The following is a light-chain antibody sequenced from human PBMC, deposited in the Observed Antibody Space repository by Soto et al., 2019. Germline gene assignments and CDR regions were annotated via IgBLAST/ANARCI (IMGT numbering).Light chain of an antibody. V-gene: IGLV2-23*03. J-gene: IGLJ1*01. Sequence: QSALTQPASVSGSPGQSITISCTGTSRDVGTYKLVSWYQQHPGKAPKLMIYEGSKRPSGVSNRFSGSKSGNTASLTISGLQAEDEADYYCRSYAGINTFPYVVGTGTKVTVL. CDR2: EGS. CDR3: RSYAGINTFPYV. CDR1: SRDVGTYKL.